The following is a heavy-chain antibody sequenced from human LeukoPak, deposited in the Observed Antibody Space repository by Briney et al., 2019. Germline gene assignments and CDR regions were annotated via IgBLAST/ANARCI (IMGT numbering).Heavy chain of an antibody. V-gene: IGHV4-39*07. J-gene: IGHJ4*02. Sequence: SETLSLTCSVSGGSISSSSSYWGWIRQPPGKGLEWIGSIYYSGSSFDNPALKSRVTISVDTSKNQFSLKLSSVTAADTAVYYCASGYYTSFDYWGQGTLVTVSS. CDR1: GGSISSSSSY. CDR3: ASGYYTSFDY. D-gene: IGHD3/OR15-3a*01. CDR2: IYYSGSS.